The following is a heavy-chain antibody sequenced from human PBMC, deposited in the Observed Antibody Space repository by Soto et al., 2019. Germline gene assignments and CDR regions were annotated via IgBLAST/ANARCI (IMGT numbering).Heavy chain of an antibody. V-gene: IGHV2-5*02. D-gene: IGHD3-10*01. CDR3: ALSGFSQDFQNWFDP. CDR1: GFSLSTSGVG. Sequence: QITLKESGPTLLKPTQTLTLTCTFSGFSLSTSGVGVGWIRQPPGKALEWLALIYWDDDQRYSPSLKRRLTITKDTSKDQVVLTMATMDPVDTATYYCALSGFSQDFQNWFDPWGQGTLVTVSS. J-gene: IGHJ5*02. CDR2: IYWDDDQ.